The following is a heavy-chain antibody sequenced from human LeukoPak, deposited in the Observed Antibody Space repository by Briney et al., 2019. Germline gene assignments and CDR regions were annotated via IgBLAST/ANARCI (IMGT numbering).Heavy chain of an antibody. V-gene: IGHV3-7*01. CDR1: GFTFSSYW. J-gene: IGHJ4*02. CDR3: ARVAGYASIAVAVLDY. D-gene: IGHD6-19*01. Sequence: PGGSLRLSCAASGFTFSSYWMSWVRQAPGKGLEWVANIKQDGSEKYYVDSVKGRFTISRDNAKNSLYLQMNSLRAEDTAVYYCARVAGYASIAVAVLDYWGQGTLVTVPS. CDR2: IKQDGSEK.